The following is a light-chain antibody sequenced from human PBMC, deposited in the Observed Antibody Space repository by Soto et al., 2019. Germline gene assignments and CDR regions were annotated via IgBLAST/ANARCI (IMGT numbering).Light chain of an antibody. Sequence: DIQLTQSPSFLSASVGARLTITCRASQDIRSSLAWYQQKPGKAPNLLIYTVSTLQSGFPSRFSGSRSGTEFTLTISSLQPEDFATYYGKQFNSSPFTFGGGTKVE. J-gene: IGKJ4*01. V-gene: IGKV1-9*01. CDR3: KQFNSSPFT. CDR2: TVS. CDR1: QDIRSS.